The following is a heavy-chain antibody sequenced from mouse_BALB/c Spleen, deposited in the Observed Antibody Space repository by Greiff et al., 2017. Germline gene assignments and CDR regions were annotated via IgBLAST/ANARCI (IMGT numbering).Heavy chain of an antibody. CDR3: ARRTTVYYFDY. D-gene: IGHD1-1*01. CDR2: ISSGGST. CDR1: GFTFSSYA. V-gene: IGHV5-6-5*01. J-gene: IGHJ2*01. Sequence: EVKLVESGGGLVKPGGSLKLSCAASGFTFSSYAMSWVRQTPEKRLEWVASISSGGSTYYPDSVKGRFTISRDNARNILYLQMSSLRSEDTAMYYCARRTTVYYFDYWGQGTTLTVSS.